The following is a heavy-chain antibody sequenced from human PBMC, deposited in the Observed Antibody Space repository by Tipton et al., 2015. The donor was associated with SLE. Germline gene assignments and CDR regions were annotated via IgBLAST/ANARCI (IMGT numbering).Heavy chain of an antibody. J-gene: IGHJ3*02. V-gene: IGHV1-69*01. D-gene: IGHD3-22*01. CDR3: AREVGDYYDSSGYYCVGAFDI. CDR1: GGTFSSYA. Sequence: QVQLVQSGAEVKKPGSSVKFSCKASGGTFSSYAISWVRQAPGQGLEWMGGIIPIFGTANYAQKFQGRVTITTDESTSTAYMELSSLRSEDTAGYYRAREVGDYYDSSGYYCVGAFDIWGQGSMATVPS. CDR2: IIPIFGTA.